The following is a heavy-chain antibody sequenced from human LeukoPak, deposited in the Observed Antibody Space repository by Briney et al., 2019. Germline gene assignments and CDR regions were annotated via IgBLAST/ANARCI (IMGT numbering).Heavy chain of an antibody. CDR2: ISYDGSNK. Sequence: PGGSLRLSCAAPGFTFSSYAMHWVRQAPGKGLEWVAVISYDGSNKYYADSVKGRFTISRDNSKNTLYLQMNSLRAEDTAVYYCARDPGAVVPTRYYYYYMDVWGKGTTVTVSS. V-gene: IGHV3-30-3*01. CDR3: ARDPGAVVPTRYYYYYMDV. D-gene: IGHD2-2*01. CDR1: GFTFSSYA. J-gene: IGHJ6*03.